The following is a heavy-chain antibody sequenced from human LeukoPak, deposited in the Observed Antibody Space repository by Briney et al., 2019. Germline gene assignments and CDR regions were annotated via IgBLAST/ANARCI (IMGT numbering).Heavy chain of an antibody. Sequence: SETLSLTCTVSGGSINSGGYFWSWIRQHPGKGLEWIGYVYYSGSTYYNPSLKSRVTISADTSKIQFSLKLSSVTAADTAVYYCAGAGSSGYYYGFDPWGQGTLVTVSS. CDR2: VYYSGST. J-gene: IGHJ5*02. CDR1: GGSINSGGYF. CDR3: AGAGSSGYYYGFDP. V-gene: IGHV4-31*03. D-gene: IGHD3-22*01.